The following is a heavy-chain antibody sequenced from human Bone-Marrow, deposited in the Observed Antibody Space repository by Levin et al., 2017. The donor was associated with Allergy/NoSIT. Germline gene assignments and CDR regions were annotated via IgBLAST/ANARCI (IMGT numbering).Heavy chain of an antibody. Sequence: SCVVSGYSITSGYYWGWIRQPPGKGLEWIGSIYHSGSTYYNPSLSSRVTISVDTSKNQFSLKLSSVTAADTAVYYCASRPTIIAGDYWGQGTLVTVSS. J-gene: IGHJ4*02. CDR1: GYSITSGYY. CDR3: ASRPTIIAGDY. V-gene: IGHV4-38-2*01. D-gene: IGHD5-24*01. CDR2: IYHSGST.